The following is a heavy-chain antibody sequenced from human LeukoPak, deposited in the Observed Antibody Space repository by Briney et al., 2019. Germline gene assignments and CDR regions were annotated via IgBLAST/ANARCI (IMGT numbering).Heavy chain of an antibody. V-gene: IGHV3-23*01. Sequence: GGSLRLSCAASGFTFSSYAMSWVRQAPGKGLEWVSAISGSGGSTYYAGSVKGRFTISRDNSKNTLYLQMNSLRAEDTAVYYCAKEGTWELLNRAFDYWGQGTLVTVSS. D-gene: IGHD1-26*01. CDR2: ISGSGGST. CDR1: GFTFSSYA. CDR3: AKEGTWELLNRAFDY. J-gene: IGHJ4*02.